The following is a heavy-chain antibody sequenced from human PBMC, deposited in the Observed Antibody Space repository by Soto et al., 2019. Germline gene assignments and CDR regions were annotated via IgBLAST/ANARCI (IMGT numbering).Heavy chain of an antibody. CDR3: AKCMQAYWNYDAHHI. CDR1: GFTFSSYS. CDR2: ITVSGGTT. D-gene: IGHD1-7*01. Sequence: EVKLLESGGGLVQPGGSLRLSCAASGFTFSSYSMSWVRQAPGKGLEWVAHITVSGGTTYYADSVKGRFTISRDSSGNTLYLQMDSLRPEDTALYYCAKCMQAYWNYDAHHIWGQGTMVTVSS. J-gene: IGHJ3*02. V-gene: IGHV3-23*01.